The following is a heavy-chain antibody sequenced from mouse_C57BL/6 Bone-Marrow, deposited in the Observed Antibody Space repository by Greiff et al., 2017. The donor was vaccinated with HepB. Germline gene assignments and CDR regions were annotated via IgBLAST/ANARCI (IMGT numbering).Heavy chain of an antibody. J-gene: IGHJ2*01. D-gene: IGHD1-1*01. CDR3: ARGGTTVVEVY. CDR1: GYTFTSYW. CDR2: IDPSDSYT. V-gene: IGHV1-50*01. Sequence: VQLQQPGAELVKPGASVKLSCKASGYTFTSYWMQWVKQRPGQGLEWIGEIDPSDSYTNYNQKFKGKATLTADKSSSTAYMELRSLTSEDSAVYFCARGGTTVVEVYWGQGTTLTVSS.